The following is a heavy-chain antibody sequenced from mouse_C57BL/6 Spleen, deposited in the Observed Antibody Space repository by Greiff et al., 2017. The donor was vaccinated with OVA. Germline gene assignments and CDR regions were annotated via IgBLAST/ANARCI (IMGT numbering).Heavy chain of an antibody. CDR1: GYAFSSSW. D-gene: IGHD2-2*01. V-gene: IGHV1-82*01. J-gene: IGHJ2*01. CDR3: AKSMVTTGYFDY. CDR2: IYPGDGDT. Sequence: VKLQESGPELVKPGASVKISCKASGYAFSSSWMNWVKQRPGKGLEWIGRIYPGDGDTNYNGKFKGKATLTADKSSSTAYMQLSSLTSEDSAVYFCAKSMVTTGYFDYWGQGTTLTVSS.